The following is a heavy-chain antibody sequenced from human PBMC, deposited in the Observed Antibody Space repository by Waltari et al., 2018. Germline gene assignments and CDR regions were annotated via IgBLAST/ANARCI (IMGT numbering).Heavy chain of an antibody. CDR2: IYYSGST. V-gene: IGHV4-39*07. CDR1: GGSISSSSYY. D-gene: IGHD3-10*01. J-gene: IGHJ4*02. CDR3: ARDILDYGSGTWIDY. Sequence: QLQLQESGPGLVKPSETLSLTCTVSGGSISSSSYYWGWIRQPPGKGLEWIGSIYYSGSTYYNPSLKSRVTISVDTSKNQFSLKLSSVTAADTAVYYCARDILDYGSGTWIDYWGQGTLVTVSS.